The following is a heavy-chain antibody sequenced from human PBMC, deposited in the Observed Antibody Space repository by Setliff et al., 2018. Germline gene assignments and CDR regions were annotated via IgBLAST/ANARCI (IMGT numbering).Heavy chain of an antibody. CDR1: GVSITSHH. CDR2: IHHSGST. V-gene: IGHV4-59*11. CDR3: ARDNIGPDALDI. Sequence: LSLTCTVSGVSITSHHWSWIRQPPGRALEWIGYIHHSGSTNYNPSLKSRVTLSMDTSRNHFSLNLTSLTAADTALYYCARDNIGPDALDIWGQGTMVTVSS. J-gene: IGHJ3*02.